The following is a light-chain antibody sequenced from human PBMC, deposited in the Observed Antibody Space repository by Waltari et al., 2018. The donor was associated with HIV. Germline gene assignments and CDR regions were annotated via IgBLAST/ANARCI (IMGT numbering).Light chain of an antibody. Sequence: SYVLTQPPSVSVAPGKTARLTCEGDNIGGKSVHWYQQKAGHPPVLVIYYDNDRPSGIPERFSGFNSGNTATLTISGVEAGDEADYYCQVWDSSSNHVVFGGGTKLTAL. CDR1: NIGGKS. V-gene: IGLV3-21*04. J-gene: IGLJ3*02. CDR2: YDN. CDR3: QVWDSSSNHVV.